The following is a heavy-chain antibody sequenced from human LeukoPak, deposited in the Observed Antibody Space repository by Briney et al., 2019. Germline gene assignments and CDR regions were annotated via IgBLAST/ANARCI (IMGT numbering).Heavy chain of an antibody. D-gene: IGHD2-2*01. CDR2: INWNGGST. J-gene: IGHJ4*02. V-gene: IGHV3-20*04. CDR1: GFTFDDYG. Sequence: GGPLRLSCAASGFTFDDYGMSWVRQAPGRGLEWVPGINWNGGSTGYADSVKGRFTISRDNAKNSLYLQMNSLRAEDTALYYCARAGCSSTSCHLDYWGQGTLVTVSS. CDR3: ARAGCSSTSCHLDY.